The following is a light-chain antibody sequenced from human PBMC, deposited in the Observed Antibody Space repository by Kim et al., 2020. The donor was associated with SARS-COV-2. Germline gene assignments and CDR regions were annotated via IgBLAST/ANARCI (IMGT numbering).Light chain of an antibody. V-gene: IGLV3-21*04. CDR2: YDS. CDR3: QVWDSSSDHRV. J-gene: IGLJ3*02. Sequence: APGKTARITCGGSNIGSKSVHWYQQKPGQAPVLVIYYDSDRPSGIPERFSGSNAGNTATLTISRVEAGDEADYYCQVWDSSSDHRVFGGGTKLTVL. CDR1: NIGSKS.